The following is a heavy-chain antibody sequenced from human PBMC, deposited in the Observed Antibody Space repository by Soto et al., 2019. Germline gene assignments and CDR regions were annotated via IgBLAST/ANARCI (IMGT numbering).Heavy chain of an antibody. Sequence: ASVKVSCKASGYTFTSYGISWVRQAPGQGLEWMGWISAYNGNTNYAQKLQGRVTMTTDTSTSTAYMELRSLRSEDTAVYYCARQALGRDPNNNWFDPWGQGTLVTVSS. D-gene: IGHD3-3*02. V-gene: IGHV1-18*01. J-gene: IGHJ5*02. CDR2: ISAYNGNT. CDR3: ARQALGRDPNNNWFDP. CDR1: GYTFTSYG.